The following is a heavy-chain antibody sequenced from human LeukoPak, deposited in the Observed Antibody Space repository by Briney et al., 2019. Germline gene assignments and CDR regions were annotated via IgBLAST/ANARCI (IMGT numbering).Heavy chain of an antibody. CDR3: ARGRSGGSWPYYYYGMDV. D-gene: IGHD2-15*01. Sequence: SETLSLTCAVYGGSFSGYYWSWIRQPPGKGREWIGEINHSGSTNYNPSLKSRVTISVDTSKNQFSLKLSSVTAADTAVYYCARGRSGGSWPYYYYGMDVWGQGTTVTASS. CDR2: INHSGST. J-gene: IGHJ6*02. CDR1: GGSFSGYY. V-gene: IGHV4-34*01.